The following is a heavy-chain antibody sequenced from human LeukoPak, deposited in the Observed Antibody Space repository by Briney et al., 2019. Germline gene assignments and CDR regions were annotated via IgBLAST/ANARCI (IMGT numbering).Heavy chain of an antibody. CDR1: GFTFSSYW. CDR2: ISHNGNVN. CDR3: ARGGGLDV. V-gene: IGHV3-7*03. J-gene: IGHJ6*02. Sequence: QPGESLRLPCAASGFTFSSYWMNWARQAPGKGLEWVASISHNGNVNYYVDSVKGRFTISRDNAKNSLYLQMSNLRAEDTAVYFCARGGGLDVWGQGATVTVSS. D-gene: IGHD3-16*01.